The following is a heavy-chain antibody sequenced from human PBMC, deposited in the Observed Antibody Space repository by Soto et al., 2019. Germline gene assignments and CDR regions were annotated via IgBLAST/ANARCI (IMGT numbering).Heavy chain of an antibody. D-gene: IGHD3-16*01. Sequence: EVQLVESGGGLVKPGGSLRLSCAASGFTFNTYAMNWVRQAPGGGLGWVSSISSTSTYIYYAGSVQGRFTISRDNAKNSLFLRLNRVRAEDTAVYYGARGYGGVPGQDEVNDACDLWGQGTMVTVSS. J-gene: IGHJ3*01. CDR3: ARGYGGVPGQDEVNDACDL. V-gene: IGHV3-21*01. CDR1: GFTFNTYA. CDR2: ISSTSTYI.